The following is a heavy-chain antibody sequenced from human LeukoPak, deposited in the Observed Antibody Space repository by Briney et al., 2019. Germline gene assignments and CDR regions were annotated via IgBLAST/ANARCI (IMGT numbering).Heavy chain of an antibody. D-gene: IGHD3-16*01. CDR1: GFTFSSYW. J-gene: IGHJ6*02. V-gene: IGHV3-7*03. CDR3: ARGGGLDV. CDR2: INHNGNVN. Sequence: GGSLRLSCAASGFTFSSYWMNWARQAPGKGLEWVASINHNGNVNYYVDSVKGRFTISRDYAKNSLYLQMSNLRAEDTAVYFCARGGGLDVWGQGATVTVSS.